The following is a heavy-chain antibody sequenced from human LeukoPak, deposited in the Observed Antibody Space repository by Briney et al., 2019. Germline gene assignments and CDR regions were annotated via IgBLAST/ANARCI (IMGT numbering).Heavy chain of an antibody. CDR2: IYSGGST. J-gene: IGHJ3*02. D-gene: IGHD4-11*01. V-gene: IGHV3-53*01. CDR3: ASNDYSNHDAFDI. Sequence: PGGALRLSCAACGFTVRSNYMSWVRQAPGKGLEWVSVIYSGGSTYYADSVKGRFTISRDNSKNTLYLQMNSLRAEDTAVYYCASNDYSNHDAFDIWGQGTMVTVSS. CDR1: GFTVRSNY.